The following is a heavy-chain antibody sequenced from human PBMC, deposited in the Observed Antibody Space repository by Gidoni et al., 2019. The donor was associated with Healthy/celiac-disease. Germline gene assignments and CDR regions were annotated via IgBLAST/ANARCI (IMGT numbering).Heavy chain of an antibody. J-gene: IGHJ6*02. V-gene: IGHV3-33*01. D-gene: IGHD2-2*01. CDR1: G. Sequence: GMHWVRQATGKGLEWVAVIWYDGSNKYYADSVKGRFTISRDNSKNTLYLQMNSLRAEDTAVYYCARGLIFLYCSSTSCLYGMDVWGQGTTVTVSS. CDR3: ARGLIFLYCSSTSCLYGMDV. CDR2: IWYDGSNK.